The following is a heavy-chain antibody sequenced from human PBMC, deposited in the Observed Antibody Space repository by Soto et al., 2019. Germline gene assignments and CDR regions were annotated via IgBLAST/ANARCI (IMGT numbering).Heavy chain of an antibody. J-gene: IGHJ4*02. CDR1: GGTFSSYA. CDR2: IIPIFGTA. Sequence: SVKVSCKASGGTFSSYAISWVRQAPGQGLEWMGGIIPIFGTANYAQKFQGRVTITADESTSTAYMELSSLRSEDTAVYYCGKDYYTEAGPDYWGQGTLVTVSS. V-gene: IGHV1-69*13. D-gene: IGHD6-13*01. CDR3: GKDYYTEAGPDY.